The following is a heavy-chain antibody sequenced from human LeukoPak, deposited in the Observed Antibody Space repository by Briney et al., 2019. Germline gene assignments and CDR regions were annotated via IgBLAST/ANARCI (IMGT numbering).Heavy chain of an antibody. CDR1: GGSISSSSYY. D-gene: IGHD6-6*01. J-gene: IGHJ4*02. Sequence: SETLSLTCTVSGGSISSSSYYWGWIRQPPGKGLEWIGYIYYSGSTYYNPPLKSRVTISVDTSKNEFSLKLNSVTAADTAVYFCARIGYSSWIDYWGQGTPVTVSS. CDR3: ARIGYSSWIDY. V-gene: IGHV4-39*01. CDR2: IYYSGST.